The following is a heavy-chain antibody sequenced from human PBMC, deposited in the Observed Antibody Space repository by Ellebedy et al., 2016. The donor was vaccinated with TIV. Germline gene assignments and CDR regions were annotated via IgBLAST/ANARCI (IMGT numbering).Heavy chain of an antibody. V-gene: IGHV3-21*01. D-gene: IGHD2-21*01. CDR3: AREIIAFDY. Sequence: GESLKISCAASGFTFSSYSMNRVRQAPGKGLEWVSSISSSSSYIYYADSVKGRFTISRDNVKNSLYLQINSLRVEDTAVYYCAREIIAFDYWGQGTLVTVSS. J-gene: IGHJ4*02. CDR1: GFTFSSYS. CDR2: ISSSSSYI.